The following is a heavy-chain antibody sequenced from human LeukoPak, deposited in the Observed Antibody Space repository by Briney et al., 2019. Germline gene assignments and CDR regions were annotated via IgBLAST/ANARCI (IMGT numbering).Heavy chain of an antibody. J-gene: IGHJ4*02. CDR1: GGSFSGYY. CDR3: ARASLSSSSPRYDY. D-gene: IGHD6-6*01. CDR2: FYYSGST. Sequence: SETLSLTCAVYGGSFSGYYWSWLRQPPGEGLEGIGYFYYSGSTNYNPSLKRRHTLSVDTPKNPFSLKLKPVTAGDTAVFYCARASLSSSSPRYDYWGQGALVTVSS. V-gene: IGHV4-59*01.